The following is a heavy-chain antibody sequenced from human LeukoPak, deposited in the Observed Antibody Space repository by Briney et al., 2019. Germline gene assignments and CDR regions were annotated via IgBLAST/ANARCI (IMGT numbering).Heavy chain of an antibody. CDR2: IYSGGST. J-gene: IGHJ4*02. Sequence: PGGSLRLSRAASGFTVSSNYMSWVRQAPGKGLEWVSVIYSGGSTYYADSVKGRFTISRDNSKNTLYLQMNSLRAEDTAVYYCARRCGGDCYEYDYWGQGTLVTVSS. CDR3: ARRCGGDCYEYDY. D-gene: IGHD2-21*02. CDR1: GFTVSSNY. V-gene: IGHV3-53*01.